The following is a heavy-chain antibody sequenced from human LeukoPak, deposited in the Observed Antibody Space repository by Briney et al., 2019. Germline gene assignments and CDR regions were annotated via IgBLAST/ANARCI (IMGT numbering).Heavy chain of an antibody. CDR2: IYHSGST. Sequence: PSETLSLTCAVSGYSISSGYYWVWIRQPPGKGLGWIGSIYHSGSTYYNPSLKSRVTISGDTSKNQFSLKLSSVTAADTAVYYCARPHDYGDYVYAFDIWGQGTMVTVSS. D-gene: IGHD4-17*01. CDR1: GYSISSGYY. V-gene: IGHV4-38-2*01. J-gene: IGHJ3*02. CDR3: ARPHDYGDYVYAFDI.